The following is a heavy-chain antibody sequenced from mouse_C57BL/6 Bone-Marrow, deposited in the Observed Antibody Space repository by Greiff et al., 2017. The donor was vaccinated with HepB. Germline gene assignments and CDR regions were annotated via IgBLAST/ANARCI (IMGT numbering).Heavy chain of an antibody. D-gene: IGHD1-1*01. CDR2: IRNKANGYTT. V-gene: IGHV7-3*01. CDR3: ARLATVEDY. Sequence: EVKLMESGGGLVQPGGSLSLSCAASGFTFTDYYMSWVRQPPGKALAWLGFIRNKANGYTTEYSAAVKGRFTISRDNSQSILYLQMNALRAEDSATYYCARLATVEDYWGQGTTLTVSS. CDR1: GFTFTDYY. J-gene: IGHJ2*01.